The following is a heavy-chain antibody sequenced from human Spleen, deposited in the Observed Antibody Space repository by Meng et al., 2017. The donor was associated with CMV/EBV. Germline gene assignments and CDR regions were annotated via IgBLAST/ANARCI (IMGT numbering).Heavy chain of an antibody. CDR2: IYPGDSDT. D-gene: IGHD3-22*01. J-gene: IGHJ3*02. Sequence: GGSLRLSCKASGYSFTNYWIGWVRQMPGKGLEWMAIIYPGDSDTTYSPSFQGQVTISADKSISTAYLQWSSLKASDTAMYYCARGGKSAVVTSQDAFDIWGQGTMVTVSS. CDR1: GYSFTNYW. CDR3: ARGGKSAVVTSQDAFDI. V-gene: IGHV5-51*01.